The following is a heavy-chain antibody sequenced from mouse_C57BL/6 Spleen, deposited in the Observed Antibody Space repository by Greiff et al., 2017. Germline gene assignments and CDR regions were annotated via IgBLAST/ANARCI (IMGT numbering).Heavy chain of an antibody. CDR2: IDPSDSET. CDR3: SLDGPAWIAY. Sequence: VQLQQPGAELVRPGSSVKLSCKASGYTFTSYWMHWVKQRPIQGLEWIGNIDPSDSETHYNQKFKDKATLTVDKSSSTAYMQLSSLTSEDSAVYYCSLDGPAWIAYWGQGTLVTVSA. D-gene: IGHD2-3*01. V-gene: IGHV1-52*01. CDR1: GYTFTSYW. J-gene: IGHJ3*01.